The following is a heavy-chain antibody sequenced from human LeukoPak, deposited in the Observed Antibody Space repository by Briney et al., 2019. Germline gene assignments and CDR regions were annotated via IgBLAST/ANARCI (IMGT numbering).Heavy chain of an antibody. V-gene: IGHV1-2*02. CDR1: GYTFSGNY. J-gene: IGHJ1*01. CDR2: INPDSGDT. D-gene: IGHD2-8*02. Sequence: ASVKVSCKACGYTFSGNYMHWLRQAPGQGLEWMGWINPDSGDTTYVQKFQGRVTMTRDTSISTAYMEVNSLRNDDTAIYYCATGEKGRNWWDDIQHWGQGTLVTVSS. CDR3: ATGEKGRNWWDDIQH.